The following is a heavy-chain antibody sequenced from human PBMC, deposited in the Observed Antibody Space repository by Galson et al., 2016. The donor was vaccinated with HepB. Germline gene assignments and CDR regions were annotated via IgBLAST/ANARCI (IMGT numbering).Heavy chain of an antibody. CDR3: ARTQGYGDSLHAFDI. D-gene: IGHD4-17*01. V-gene: IGHV4-34*01. Sequence: ETLSLTCAVYGGSFHDYYWNWIRQPPGKGLEWIGQINDSGSTDYNPSLKSRVTTSVNTSKNQFSLKLSSVTAADTAVYYCARTQGYGDSLHAFDIWGQGTMVTVSS. CDR2: INDSGST. CDR1: GGSFHDYY. J-gene: IGHJ3*02.